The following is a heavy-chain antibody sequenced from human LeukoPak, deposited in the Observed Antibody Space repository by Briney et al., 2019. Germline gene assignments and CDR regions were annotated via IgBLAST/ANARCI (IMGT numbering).Heavy chain of an antibody. J-gene: IGHJ4*02. V-gene: IGHV4-34*01. CDR2: INHGGST. D-gene: IGHD3-10*01. CDR1: GGSFSGYY. CDR3: ARRRTYYDSGTYYGLDIDH. Sequence: NPSETLSLTCAVYGGSFSGYYWSRIRQPPGKGLEWIGEINHGGSTNYNPSLKSRVTISVGTSKNEVSLKLNSVTAADTAVYYCARRRTYYDSGTYYGLDIDHWGQGTLVTVSS.